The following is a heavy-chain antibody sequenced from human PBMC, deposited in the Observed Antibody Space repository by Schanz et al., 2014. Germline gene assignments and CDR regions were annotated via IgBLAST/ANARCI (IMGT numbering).Heavy chain of an antibody. Sequence: EVQLVESGGGFVQPGGSLGLSCVVSGFTVSSDHMSWVRQAPGKGLEWVSTIYASGATYYADSVKRRFSISRDISKNTLHLQVTRLRAEDAAIYYCARDGNYYGSRNYYKTHYYFDYWGQGTLVTVSS. CDR2: IYASGAT. CDR3: ARDGNYYGSRNYYKTHYYFDY. J-gene: IGHJ4*02. CDR1: GFTVSSDH. V-gene: IGHV3-66*01. D-gene: IGHD3-10*01.